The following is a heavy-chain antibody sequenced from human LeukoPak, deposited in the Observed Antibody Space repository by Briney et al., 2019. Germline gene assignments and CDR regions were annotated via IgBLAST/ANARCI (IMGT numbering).Heavy chain of an antibody. CDR3: ARLSWNGPGDDAFDI. CDR2: ISASGGST. V-gene: IGHV3-23*01. Sequence: GGSLRLSCAASGFTFSSYAMTWVRQAPGKGLEWVSAISASGGSTYYADSVKGRFTISRDNSKNTLYLQMNSLRAEDTAVYYCARLSWNGPGDDAFDIWGQGTMVTVSS. CDR1: GFTFSSYA. D-gene: IGHD1-1*01. J-gene: IGHJ3*02.